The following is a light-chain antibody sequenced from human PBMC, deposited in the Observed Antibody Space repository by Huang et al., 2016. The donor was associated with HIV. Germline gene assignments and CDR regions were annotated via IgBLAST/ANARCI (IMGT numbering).Light chain of an antibody. CDR2: WAS. CDR1: QSVLKTDNNRDY. V-gene: IGKV4-1*01. CDR3: QQYYDTPLT. J-gene: IGKJ3*01. Sequence: DIVMTQSPESLAVSLGERATIKCRSSQSVLKTDNNRDYLASYQKKPGQRPRLLIYWASTRESGVPDRFLGTGSGTDFTLTISNLQAEDVAVYFCQQYYDTPLTFGPGTKVDIK.